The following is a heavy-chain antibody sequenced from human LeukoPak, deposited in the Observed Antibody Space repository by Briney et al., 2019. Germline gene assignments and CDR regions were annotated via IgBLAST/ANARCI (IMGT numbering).Heavy chain of an antibody. J-gene: IGHJ3*02. V-gene: IGHV1-2*02. D-gene: IGHD3-9*01. Sequence: ASVKVSCKSSGYTFTGYYMHWVRQAPGQGLEWMGWICLNSGGTNIAWKFQDRVIMTRDTSISTAYMELSRLRSDDTAVYYCARDLQYYDILTGYYKAKDAFDIWGQGTMVTVSS. CDR1: GYTFTGYY. CDR2: ICLNSGGT. CDR3: ARDLQYYDILTGYYKAKDAFDI.